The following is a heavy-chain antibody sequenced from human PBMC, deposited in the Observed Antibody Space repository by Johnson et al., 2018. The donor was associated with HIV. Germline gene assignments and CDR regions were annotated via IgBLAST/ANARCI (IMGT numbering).Heavy chain of an antibody. Sequence: QVQLVESGGGLVKPGGSLRLSCAGSGFTFSDYFMSYIRQAPGKGLEWISYISSSGSPIYYADSVKGRFTLSRDNAKNSLFLQMHSLRVEETAIYYCARIPGSGWEHYAFDIWGQGTMVTVSS. J-gene: IGHJ3*02. CDR2: ISSSGSPI. CDR1: GFTFSDYF. V-gene: IGHV3-11*01. CDR3: ARIPGSGWEHYAFDI. D-gene: IGHD6-19*01.